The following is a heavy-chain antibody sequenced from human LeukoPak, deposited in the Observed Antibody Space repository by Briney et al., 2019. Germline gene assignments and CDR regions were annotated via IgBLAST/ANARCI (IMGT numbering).Heavy chain of an antibody. J-gene: IGHJ3*02. CDR3: AKTEQWLDDAFDI. V-gene: IGHV3-23*01. Sequence: QTGGSLRLSCAASGFTFSSYAMSWVRQAPGKGLDWVSAISGSGGSTYYADSVKGRFTISRDNSKNTLYLQMNSLRAEDTAVYYCAKTEQWLDDAFDIWGQGTMVTVSS. CDR1: GFTFSSYA. D-gene: IGHD6-19*01. CDR2: ISGSGGST.